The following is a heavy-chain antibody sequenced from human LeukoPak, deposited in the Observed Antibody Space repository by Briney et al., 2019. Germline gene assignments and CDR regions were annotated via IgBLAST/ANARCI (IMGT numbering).Heavy chain of an antibody. Sequence: PGGSLRLSCAASGFTVSSNYMSWVRQAPGKGLEWVSVIYSGGSAYYADSVKGRFTISRDNSENTLYLQMNSLRAEDTAVYYCARVRSIAAGYFDYWGQGTLVTVSS. CDR3: ARVRSIAAGYFDY. D-gene: IGHD6-25*01. CDR2: IYSGGSA. J-gene: IGHJ4*02. V-gene: IGHV3-66*01. CDR1: GFTVSSNY.